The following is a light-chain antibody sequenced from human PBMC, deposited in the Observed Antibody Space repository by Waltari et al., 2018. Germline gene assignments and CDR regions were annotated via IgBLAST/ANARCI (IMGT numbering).Light chain of an antibody. CDR2: DVS. J-gene: IGLJ2*01. CDR1: SSDVGGYNY. V-gene: IGLV2-14*01. Sequence: QSALTQPASVSGSPGQSITISCTGTSSDVGGYNYVSSYQQHPGQAPKLMIYDVSNRHSWFSNRFAGAKSGNPASLTISELQAEDEADYYCSSYTSSSTLFGGGTQLTVL. CDR3: SSYTSSSTL.